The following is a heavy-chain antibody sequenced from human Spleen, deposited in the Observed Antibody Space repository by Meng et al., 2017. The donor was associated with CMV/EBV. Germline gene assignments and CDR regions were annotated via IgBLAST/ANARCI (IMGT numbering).Heavy chain of an antibody. V-gene: IGHV4-34*01. CDR3: ARGPGPYYYYYYMDV. Sequence: VALQQGGPALLKPAQTLSLHCSVYGGSFSGYYWSWIRQPPGKGLEWIGEINHSGSTNYNPSLKSRVTISVDTSKNQFSLKLSSVTAADTAVYYCARGPGPYYYYYYMDVWGKGTTVTVSS. CDR2: INHSGST. CDR1: GGSFSGYY. J-gene: IGHJ6*03.